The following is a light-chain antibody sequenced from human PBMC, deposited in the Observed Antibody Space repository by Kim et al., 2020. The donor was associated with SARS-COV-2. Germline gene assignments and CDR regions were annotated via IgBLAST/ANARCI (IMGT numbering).Light chain of an antibody. CDR1: QSVSSN. CDR2: GAS. V-gene: IGKV3-15*01. Sequence: VSPGESATPSCRASQSVSSNLAWDQQKPGQAPRLLIYGASTRATGIPARFSGSGSGTEFTLTISSLQSEDFAVYYCQQYNNWPPNTFGQGTKLEI. J-gene: IGKJ2*01. CDR3: QQYNNWPPNT.